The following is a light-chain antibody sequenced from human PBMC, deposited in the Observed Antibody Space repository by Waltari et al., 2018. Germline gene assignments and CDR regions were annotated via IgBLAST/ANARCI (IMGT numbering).Light chain of an antibody. Sequence: EIEMTQSPATLSVSPGERATLSCRASQSVGSKLAWDQQKPGQAPRLLIYDAYTRATGSPARFSGSGSGTDFTLTISRLEPEDFAVYYCQQYGSSSWTFGQGTKVEIK. CDR3: QQYGSSSWT. CDR1: QSVGSK. J-gene: IGKJ1*01. V-gene: IGKV3-15*01. CDR2: DAY.